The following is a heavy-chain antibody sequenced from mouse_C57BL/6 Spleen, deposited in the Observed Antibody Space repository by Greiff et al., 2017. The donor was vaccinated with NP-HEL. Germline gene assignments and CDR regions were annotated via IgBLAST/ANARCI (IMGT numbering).Heavy chain of an antibody. V-gene: IGHV5-16*01. CDR2: INYDGSST. CDR1: GFTFSDYY. J-gene: IGHJ2*01. Sequence: EVKLVESEGGLVQPGSSMKLSCTASGFTFSDYYMAWVRQVPEKGLEWVANINYDGSSTYYLDSLKSRFIISRDNAKNILYLQMSSLKSEDTATYYCARDPGYGGYYFDYWGQGTTLTVSS. CDR3: ARDPGYGGYYFDY. D-gene: IGHD3-2*02.